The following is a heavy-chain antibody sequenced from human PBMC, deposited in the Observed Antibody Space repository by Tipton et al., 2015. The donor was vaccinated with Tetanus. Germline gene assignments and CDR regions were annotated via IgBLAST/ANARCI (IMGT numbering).Heavy chain of an antibody. J-gene: IGHJ4*02. Sequence: TLPLTCTVSGGLITTGGYSWGWIRQPPGQGLEWLGYIYQTERTYYNPSVRSRLTLSLQRSKNQVSLKLNSITAADTAVYYCVRGRGLGAYSFGFEYWGQGALVTVSS. CDR1: GGLITTGGYS. CDR2: IYQTERT. CDR3: VRGRGLGAYSFGFEY. V-gene: IGHV4-30-2*01. D-gene: IGHD5-12*01.